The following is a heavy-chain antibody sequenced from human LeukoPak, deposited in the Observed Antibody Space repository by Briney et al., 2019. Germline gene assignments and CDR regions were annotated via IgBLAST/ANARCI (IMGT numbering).Heavy chain of an antibody. D-gene: IGHD5-24*01. CDR3: ASDFRTQLDGYSPPYHFDY. Sequence: GGSPRLSCAASGFAFRSHSMSWVRQSPGKGLEWVSSISGGGSHIYYADSMKGRFTISRDNAKNSLFLQMSSLRADDTAVYYCASDFRTQLDGYSPPYHFDYWGQGALVTVSS. CDR2: ISGGGSHI. CDR1: GFAFRSHS. J-gene: IGHJ4*02. V-gene: IGHV3-21*01.